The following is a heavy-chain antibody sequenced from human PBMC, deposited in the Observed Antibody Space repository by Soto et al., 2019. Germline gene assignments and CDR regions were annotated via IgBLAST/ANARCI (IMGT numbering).Heavy chain of an antibody. CDR3: ARVGRRGYSYDRMGSDY. CDR2: INHSGST. V-gene: IGHV4-34*01. D-gene: IGHD5-18*01. J-gene: IGHJ4*02. Sequence: SETLSLTCAVYGGSFSGYYWSWIRQPPGKGLEWIGEINHSGSTNYNPSLKSRVTISVDTSKNQFSLKLSSVTAADTAVYYCARVGRRGYSYDRMGSDYWGQGTLVTVSS. CDR1: GGSFSGYY.